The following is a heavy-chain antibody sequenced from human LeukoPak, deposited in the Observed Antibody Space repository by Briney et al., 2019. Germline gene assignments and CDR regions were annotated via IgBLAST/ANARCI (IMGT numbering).Heavy chain of an antibody. CDR2: IYYSGST. V-gene: IGHV4-39*01. D-gene: IGHD2-2*02. Sequence: SETLSLTCTVSGGSISSSSYYWGWIRQPPGKGLEWIGSIYYSGSTYYTPSLQSRVTISVDTFKNQFSLKMSSVTAADTAVYYCARVVPAAIGYYQHWGQGTLVTVSS. CDR3: ARVVPAAIGYYQH. CDR1: GGSISSSSYY. J-gene: IGHJ1*01.